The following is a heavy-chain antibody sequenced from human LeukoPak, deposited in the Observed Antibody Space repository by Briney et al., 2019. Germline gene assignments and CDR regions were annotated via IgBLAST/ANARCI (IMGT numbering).Heavy chain of an antibody. CDR1: GFTFSSYA. V-gene: IGHV3-30-3*01. J-gene: IGHJ4*02. CDR2: ISYDGSNK. D-gene: IGHD1-26*01. CDR3: ARDGAPSGSYVGGFDY. Sequence: GGSLRLSFAASGFTFSSYAMHWVRQAPGKGLEWVAVISYDGSNKYYADSVKGRFTISRDNSKNTLYLQMNSLRAEDTAVYYCARDGAPSGSYVGGFDYWGQGTLVTVSS.